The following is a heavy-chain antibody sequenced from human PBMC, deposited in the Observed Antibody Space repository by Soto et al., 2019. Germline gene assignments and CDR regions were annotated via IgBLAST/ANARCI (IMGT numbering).Heavy chain of an antibody. J-gene: IGHJ4*02. V-gene: IGHV1-69*01. CDR2: IIPIFGTA. CDR3: AIVDTAMVSKGEYFDY. CDR1: GGTFSIYA. D-gene: IGHD5-18*01. Sequence: QVQLVQSGAEVKKPLSSVKVSCKASGGTFSIYAISWVRQAPGQGLEWMGGIIPIFGTANYAQKFQGRVTITADESTSTAYMELSSLRSEDTAVYYCAIVDTAMVSKGEYFDYWGQGTLVTVSS.